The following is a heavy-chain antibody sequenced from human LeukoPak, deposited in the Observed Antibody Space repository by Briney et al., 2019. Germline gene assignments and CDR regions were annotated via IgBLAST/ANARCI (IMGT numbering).Heavy chain of an antibody. D-gene: IGHD2-2*02. CDR3: ARHKIIVVVPAAISEKDAFDI. Sequence: ASVKVSCKASGYTFTGYYMHWVRQAPGQGLEWMGWINPNSGGTNYAQKFQGRVTMTRDTSISTAYMELSRLRSDDTAVYYCARHKIIVVVPAAISEKDAFDIWGQGTMVTVSS. CDR2: INPNSGGT. CDR1: GYTFTGYY. V-gene: IGHV1-2*02. J-gene: IGHJ3*02.